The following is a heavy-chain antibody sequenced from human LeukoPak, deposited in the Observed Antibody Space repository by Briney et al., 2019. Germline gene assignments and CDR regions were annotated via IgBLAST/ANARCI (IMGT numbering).Heavy chain of an antibody. Sequence: GGSLRLSCAASGFTFSSYSMNWVRQAPGKGLEWVSSISSSSSYIYYADSVKGRFTISRDNAKNSLYLQMNSLRAEGTAVYYCARSWDIVVVPAAMSFDYWGQGTLVTVSS. J-gene: IGHJ4*02. D-gene: IGHD2-2*01. CDR2: ISSSSSYI. V-gene: IGHV3-21*01. CDR1: GFTFSSYS. CDR3: ARSWDIVVVPAAMSFDY.